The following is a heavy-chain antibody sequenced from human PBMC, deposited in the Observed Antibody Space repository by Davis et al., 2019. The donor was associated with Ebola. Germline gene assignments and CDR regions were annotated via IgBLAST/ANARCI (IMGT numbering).Heavy chain of an antibody. CDR1: GFSFSSYW. CDR3: AKVSYFAWAVDY. V-gene: IGHV3-7*01. Sequence: PGGSLRLSCVASGFSFSSYWVTWVRQAPGKGLEWVANIHQDGSVQYYVDSVKGRFTISRDNAKNSVYLQMNSLRAEDTAVYYCAKVSYFAWAVDYWGQGTLVTVSS. CDR2: IHQDGSVQ. D-gene: IGHD3-9*01. J-gene: IGHJ4*02.